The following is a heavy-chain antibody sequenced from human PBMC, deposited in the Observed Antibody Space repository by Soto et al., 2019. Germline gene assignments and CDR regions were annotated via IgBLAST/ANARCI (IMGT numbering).Heavy chain of an antibody. J-gene: IGHJ3*02. CDR2: ISAYKGNT. CDR3: ARGLGEGNYYDSSVPVDAFDI. V-gene: IGHV1-18*01. D-gene: IGHD3-22*01. CDR1: GYTFTSYG. Sequence: ASVKVSCKASGYTFTSYGSSWGRQAPGQGLEGMGWISAYKGNTNYAQKLQGRVTMTTDTSKSTDYMELRSLRSDDTAVYYCARGLGEGNYYDSSVPVDAFDIWGQGTMVTVSS.